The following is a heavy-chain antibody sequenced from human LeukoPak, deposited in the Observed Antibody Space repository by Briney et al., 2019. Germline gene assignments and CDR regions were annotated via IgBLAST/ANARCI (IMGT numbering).Heavy chain of an antibody. J-gene: IGHJ4*02. CDR2: VSYSGST. CDR3: ARHDRYFYDRSNHITLSFFDY. Sequence: PSETLSLTCVVSGGSITTSNYYWGCVRQPPGKGLEWIGSVSYSGSTSYNPSLQSRLTIPVDTSKNQFSLKLSSVTAADTAVYYCARHDRYFYDRSNHITLSFFDYWGQGTLVTVSS. V-gene: IGHV4-39*01. D-gene: IGHD3-22*01. CDR1: GGSITTSNYY.